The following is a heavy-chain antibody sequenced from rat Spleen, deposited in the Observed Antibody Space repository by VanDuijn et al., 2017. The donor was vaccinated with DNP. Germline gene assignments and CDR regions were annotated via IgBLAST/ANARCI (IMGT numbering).Heavy chain of an antibody. CDR2: IRYDGGNT. V-gene: IGHV5-20*01. D-gene: IGHD1-11*01. CDR1: GFTFSDYN. CDR3: TKAGGYSPWYFDY. J-gene: IGHJ2*01. Sequence: EVQLLESGGGLVQPGRSLKLSCAASGFTFSDYNMAWVRQAPTKGLEWVAYIRYDGGNTYYGDSVKGRFTISRDNAKSTLYLQMDSLRSEETATYYCTKAGGYSPWYFDYWGQGVMVTVSS.